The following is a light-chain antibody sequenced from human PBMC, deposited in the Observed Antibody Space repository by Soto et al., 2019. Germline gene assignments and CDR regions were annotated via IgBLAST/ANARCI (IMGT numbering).Light chain of an antibody. J-gene: IGLJ1*01. CDR2: DVR. Sequence: QSVLTQPASVSGSPGQSITISCTGTSSDVGGYNYVSWYQQHPGKAPKLMIYDVRNRPPGVSNRFSGSKSVTTASLTISGIQAEAEADYYCSSYTTSSTYVFGTGNKLTVL. V-gene: IGLV2-14*01. CDR3: SSYTTSSTYV. CDR1: SSDVGGYNY.